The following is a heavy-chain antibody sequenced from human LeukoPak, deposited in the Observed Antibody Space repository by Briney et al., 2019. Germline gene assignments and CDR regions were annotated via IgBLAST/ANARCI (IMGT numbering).Heavy chain of an antibody. CDR1: GGSISSYY. Sequence: SETLSLTCTVSGGSISSYYWSWIRQPPGKGLEWIGYIYYSGSTNYNPSLKSRVTISVDTSKNQFSLKLSSVTAADTAVYYCARTSYYYGSGSYYAGDYYYYYMDVWGKGTTVTISS. V-gene: IGHV4-59*01. CDR3: ARTSYYYGSGSYYAGDYYYYYMDV. CDR2: IYYSGST. D-gene: IGHD3-10*01. J-gene: IGHJ6*03.